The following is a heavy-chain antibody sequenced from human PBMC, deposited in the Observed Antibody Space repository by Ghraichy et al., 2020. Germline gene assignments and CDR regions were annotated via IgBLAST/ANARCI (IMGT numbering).Heavy chain of an antibody. J-gene: IGHJ4*02. CDR3: AREGRGLLTGYYPIDY. CDR2: INHSGST. Sequence: SETLSLTCAVYGGSFSGYYWSWIRQPPGKGLEWIGEINHSGSTNYNPSLKSRVTISVDTSKNQFSLNLSSVTAADTAVYYCAREGRGLLTGYYPIDYWGQGTLVTVSS. D-gene: IGHD3-9*01. CDR1: GGSFSGYY. V-gene: IGHV4-34*01.